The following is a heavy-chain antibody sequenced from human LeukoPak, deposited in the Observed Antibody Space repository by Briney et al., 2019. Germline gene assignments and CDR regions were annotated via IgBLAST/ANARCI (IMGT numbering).Heavy chain of an antibody. J-gene: IGHJ6*03. D-gene: IGHD1-1*01. CDR2: ISSSGSTI. CDR3: ARVGWKYYYYMDV. CDR1: GFTFSSYE. V-gene: IGHV3-48*03. Sequence: PGGSLRLSCAASGFTFSSYEMNWVRQAPGKGLEWVSYISSSGSTIYYADSVKGRFTISRDNAKNSLYPQMNSLRAEDTAVYYCARVGWKYYYYMDVWGKGTTVTVSS.